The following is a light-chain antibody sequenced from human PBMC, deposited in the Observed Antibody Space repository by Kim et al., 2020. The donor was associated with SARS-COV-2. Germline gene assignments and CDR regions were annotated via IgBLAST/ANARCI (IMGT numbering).Light chain of an antibody. CDR1: SLRSYY. Sequence: ELTQDPAVSVALGQTVRITCQGDSLRSYYTTWYQQKPGQAPIVVIYGKNNRPSGIPDRFSGSSSGNTASLTITGTQAGDEADYYCNSRDSNDNVVFGGGTQLTVL. CDR2: GKN. CDR3: NSRDSNDNVV. V-gene: IGLV3-19*01. J-gene: IGLJ2*01.